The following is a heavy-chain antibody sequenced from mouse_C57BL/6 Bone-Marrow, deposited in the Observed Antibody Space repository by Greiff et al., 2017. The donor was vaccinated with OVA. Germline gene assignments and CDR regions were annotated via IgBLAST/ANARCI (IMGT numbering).Heavy chain of an antibody. CDR1: GYTFTSYW. CDR3: ARSYYYGSSYWFAY. J-gene: IGHJ3*01. Sequence: QVQLQQPGAELVKPGASVKLSCKASGYTFTSYWMHWVKQRPGQGLEWIGMIHPNSGSTNYNEKFKSKATLTVDKSSSTAYMQLSSLTSEDSAVYYGARSYYYGSSYWFAYWGQGTLVTVSA. CDR2: IHPNSGST. V-gene: IGHV1-64*01. D-gene: IGHD1-1*01.